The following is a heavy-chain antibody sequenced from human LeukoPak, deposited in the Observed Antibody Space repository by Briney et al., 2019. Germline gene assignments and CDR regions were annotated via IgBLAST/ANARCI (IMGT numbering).Heavy chain of an antibody. CDR1: GYTFTSYG. CDR2: ISAYNGNT. Sequence: GASVAVSCKASGYTFTSYGISWVRQAPGQGLEWMGWISAYNGNTNYAQKLQGRVTMTTDTSTSTAYMELRSLRSDDTAVYYCAGHYYDSSYYYYGMDVWGQGTTVTVSS. D-gene: IGHD3-22*01. J-gene: IGHJ6*02. V-gene: IGHV1-18*01. CDR3: AGHYYDSSYYYYGMDV.